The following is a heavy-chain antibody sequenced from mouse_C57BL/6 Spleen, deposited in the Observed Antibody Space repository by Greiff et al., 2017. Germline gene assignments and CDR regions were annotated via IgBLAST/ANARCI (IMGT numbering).Heavy chain of an antibody. D-gene: IGHD1-1*01. V-gene: IGHV1-80*01. J-gene: IGHJ1*03. CDR1: GYAFSSYW. CDR3: ARFCGSSSWYFDV. CDR2: IYPGDGDT. Sequence: QVQLQQSGAELVKPGASVKISCKASGYAFSSYWMNWVKQRPGKGLEWIGHIYPGDGDTNYNGKFKGKATLTADKSSSTAYMQLSSLTSEDSAVYFCARFCGSSSWYFDVWGTGTTVTVSS.